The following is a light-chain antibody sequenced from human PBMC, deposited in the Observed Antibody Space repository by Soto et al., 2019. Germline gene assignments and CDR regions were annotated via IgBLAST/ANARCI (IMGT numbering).Light chain of an antibody. CDR2: DAS. J-gene: IGKJ4*01. CDR1: QSVSSY. V-gene: IGKV3-11*01. CDR3: QQRSNFLT. Sequence: EIVLTQSPATLSLSPGDRATISCRASQSVSSYLAWYQQKPGQAPRLLIYDASNRATGIPVRFSGSGSGTDFTLTISSLEPEDFAVYYCQQRSNFLTFGGVTKVEIK.